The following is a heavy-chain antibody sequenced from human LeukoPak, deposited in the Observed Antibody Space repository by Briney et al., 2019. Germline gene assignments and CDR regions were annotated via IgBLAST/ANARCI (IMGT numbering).Heavy chain of an antibody. Sequence: ASVKVSCKASGYTFSNYGISWVRQAPGQGLECMGWISGYNGNTNYAQKLQGRVTMTTDTSTRTAYMELRSLTSDDTAVYYCARGIYGRFDYWGQGTLVTVSS. J-gene: IGHJ4*02. CDR1: GYTFSNYG. CDR3: ARGIYGRFDY. CDR2: ISGYNGNT. D-gene: IGHD4-17*01. V-gene: IGHV1-18*01.